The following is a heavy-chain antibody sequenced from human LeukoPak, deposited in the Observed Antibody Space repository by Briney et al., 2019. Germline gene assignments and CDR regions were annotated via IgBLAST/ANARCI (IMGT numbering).Heavy chain of an antibody. D-gene: IGHD1-1*01. Sequence: GGSPRLSCSASGFTFTSHVMHWVRQAPGKGLQYVSGISMNVQTTYYAGPVKGRFTISRDSSKNTVYLQMNSLTAEDTAVYYCVREGLERRTNFDYWGQGTLVSVSS. CDR1: GFTFTSHV. J-gene: IGHJ4*02. CDR2: ISMNVQTT. V-gene: IGHV3-64D*06. CDR3: VREGLERRTNFDY.